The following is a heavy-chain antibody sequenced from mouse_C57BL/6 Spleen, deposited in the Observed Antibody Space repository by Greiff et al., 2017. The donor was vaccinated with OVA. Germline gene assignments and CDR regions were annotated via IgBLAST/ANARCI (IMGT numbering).Heavy chain of an antibody. CDR1: GYAFSSSW. J-gene: IGHJ3*01. D-gene: IGHD1-1*01. CDR3: ASSPFDGSSSWFAY. Sequence: VQLQESGPELVKPGASVKISCKASGYAFSSSWMNWVKQRPGKGLEWIGRIYPGDGDTNYNGKFKGKATLTADKSSSTAYMQLSSLTSEDSAVYFCASSPFDGSSSWFAYWGQGTLVTVSA. CDR2: IYPGDGDT. V-gene: IGHV1-82*01.